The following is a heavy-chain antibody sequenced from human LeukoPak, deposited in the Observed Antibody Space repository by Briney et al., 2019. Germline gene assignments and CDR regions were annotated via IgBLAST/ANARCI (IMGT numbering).Heavy chain of an antibody. Sequence: AWSLRLACAASGFRFNTFWMIWVRQAPGKGLEWLANIKQDGNEKYYADSVKGRFTIYRDNGKNSLDMQMNSLSADDTAFYYCARDTLGEGEDANYPVYSFDYWAQRTVVTVSS. J-gene: IGHJ4*02. CDR2: IKQDGNEK. CDR3: ARDTLGEGEDANYPVYSFDY. V-gene: IGHV3-7*01. D-gene: IGHD4/OR15-4a*01. CDR1: GFRFNTFW.